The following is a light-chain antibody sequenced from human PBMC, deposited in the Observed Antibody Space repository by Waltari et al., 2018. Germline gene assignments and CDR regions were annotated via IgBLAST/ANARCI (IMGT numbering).Light chain of an antibody. CDR3: HQTFSHPRPS. J-gene: IGKJ2*01. CDR2: AAS. CDR1: QSISTY. V-gene: IGKV1-39*01. Sequence: DIQMTQSPSSLSASLGDRVTITCRASQSISTYLNWFQHKPGQAPKLLIYAASSLQSGVPSRFRGSGSGTDFTLTITSLQPEDSATYYCHQTFSHPRPSFGQGTKVDI.